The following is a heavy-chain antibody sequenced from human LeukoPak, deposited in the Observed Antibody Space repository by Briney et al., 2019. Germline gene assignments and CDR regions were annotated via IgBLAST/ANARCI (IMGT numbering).Heavy chain of an antibody. CDR3: ARDQDGVFTTFYYYMDV. Sequence: PGGSLRLSCAASGFTFSSYGMNWVRQAPGKGLEWVSSISSSSGYIYYADSVKGRFTISRDNAKNSLYLQMNSLRAEDTAVYYCARDQDGVFTTFYYYMDVWGKGTTVTVSS. CDR1: GFTFSSYG. V-gene: IGHV3-21*01. J-gene: IGHJ6*03. CDR2: ISSSSGYI. D-gene: IGHD3-10*02.